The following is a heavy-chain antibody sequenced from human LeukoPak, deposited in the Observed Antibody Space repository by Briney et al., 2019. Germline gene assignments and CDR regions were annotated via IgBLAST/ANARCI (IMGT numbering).Heavy chain of an antibody. J-gene: IGHJ6*02. CDR3: ATWAFYHGLDV. CDR2: ISADGRA. D-gene: IGHD1-26*01. V-gene: IGHV3-43*02. CDR1: GMNFEKYA. Sequence: GGSLRLSCVASGMNFEKYAMHWVRQRPGKGLEWVAVISADGRADHADSVKGRFTVSRDNSKESLFLVMSSLRDEDSALYYCATWAFYHGLDVWGQGTTVIVSS.